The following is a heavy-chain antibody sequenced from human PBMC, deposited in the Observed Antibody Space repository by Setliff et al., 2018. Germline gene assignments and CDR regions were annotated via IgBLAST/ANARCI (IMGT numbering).Heavy chain of an antibody. J-gene: IGHJ4*02. V-gene: IGHV4-59*08. CDR2: IQTSGTT. D-gene: IGHD5-12*01. CDR1: GGSISRYH. CDR3: ARHVKVATEYFDC. Sequence: SETLSLTCTISGGSISRYHWSWIRQPPGKGLEWIGYIQTSGTTNYNPSLKSRVTISVDTSKNQFSLRLKSVTAADTALYYCARHVKVATEYFDCWGQGTLVTVSS.